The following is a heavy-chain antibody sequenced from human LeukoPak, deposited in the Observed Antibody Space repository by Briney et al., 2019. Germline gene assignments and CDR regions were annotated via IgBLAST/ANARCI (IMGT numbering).Heavy chain of an antibody. CDR3: AREVRAVADSPYYYYMDV. D-gene: IGHD6-19*01. J-gene: IGHJ6*03. Sequence: SETLSLTCTVSGGSISSYDWSWVRQAAGKGLEWIGRIYTDGSTNYNPSLKSLVTISVDTSKNQFSLKLSSVTAADTAVYYCAREVRAVADSPYYYYMDVWGKGTTVTISS. V-gene: IGHV4-4*07. CDR2: IYTDGST. CDR1: GGSISSYD.